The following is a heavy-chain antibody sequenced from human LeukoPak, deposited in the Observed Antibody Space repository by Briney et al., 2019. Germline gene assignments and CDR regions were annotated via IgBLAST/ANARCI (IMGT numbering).Heavy chain of an antibody. CDR1: GFTFTTYW. D-gene: IGHD5-24*01. CDR3: AREADDGVYYFDY. J-gene: IGHJ4*02. CDR2: IKQDGSEK. V-gene: IGHV3-7*01. Sequence: GGSLRLPCAASGFTFTTYWMSWVRQAPGKGLEWVANIKQDGSEKYYVGSVKGRFTISRDNAKNSLYLQMNSLRAEDTAVYYCAREADDGVYYFDYWGQGTLVTVSS.